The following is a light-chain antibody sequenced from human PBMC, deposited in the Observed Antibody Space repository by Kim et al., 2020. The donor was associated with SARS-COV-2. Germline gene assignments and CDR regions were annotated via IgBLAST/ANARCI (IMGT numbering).Light chain of an antibody. CDR2: DVS. Sequence: QSALTQPASVSGSPGQSTTISCTGTSSDIGANNFVSWYQQHPGKAPKLMIYDVSDRPSGVSDRFSGSKSANTASLTISGLQAEDEADYYCFSYTSSSTLVFGGGTQLTVL. J-gene: IGLJ2*01. CDR1: SSDIGANNF. CDR3: FSYTSSSTLV. V-gene: IGLV2-14*03.